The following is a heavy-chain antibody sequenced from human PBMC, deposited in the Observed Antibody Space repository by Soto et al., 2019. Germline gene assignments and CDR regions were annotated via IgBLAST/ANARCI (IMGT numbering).Heavy chain of an antibody. CDR3: ATAPAQDSSGYWADY. CDR1: GYSFTSYW. V-gene: IGHV5-10-1*01. J-gene: IGHJ4*02. D-gene: IGHD3-22*01. CDR2: IDPSDSYT. Sequence: PGESLKISCKGSGYSFTSYWISWARQMPGKGLEWMGRIDPSDSYTNYSPSFQGHVTISADKSISTAYLQWSSLKASDTAMYYCATAPAQDSSGYWADYWGQGTLVTVSS.